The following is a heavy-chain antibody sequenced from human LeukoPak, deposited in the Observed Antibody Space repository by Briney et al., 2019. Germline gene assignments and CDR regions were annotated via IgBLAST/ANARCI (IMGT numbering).Heavy chain of an antibody. J-gene: IGHJ4*02. CDR3: ARAGPGYCSGSSCYPFPFDF. CDR2: IFYSGST. V-gene: IGHV4-4*02. CDR1: GFTFSRYW. Sequence: GSLRLSCAASGFTFSRYWMSWVRQAPGKGLEWIGSIFYSGSTYYNPSLKSRVTISIDTSKNQFSLKLSSVTAADTAVYYCARAGPGYCSGSSCYPFPFDFWGQGTLVTVSS. D-gene: IGHD2-15*01.